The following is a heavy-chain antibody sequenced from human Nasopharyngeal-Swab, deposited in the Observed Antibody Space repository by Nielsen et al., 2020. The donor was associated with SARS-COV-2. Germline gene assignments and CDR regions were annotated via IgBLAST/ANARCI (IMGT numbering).Heavy chain of an antibody. Sequence: SDTLSLTCTVSGGSISSGGYYWSWIRQHPGKGLEWIGYIYYSGSTYYNPSLKSRVTISVDTSKNQFSLKLSSVTAADTAVYYCARAGRITIFGVVNHFDYWGQGTLVTVSS. V-gene: IGHV4-31*03. CDR2: IYYSGST. CDR3: ARAGRITIFGVVNHFDY. D-gene: IGHD3-3*01. CDR1: GGSISSGGYY. J-gene: IGHJ4*02.